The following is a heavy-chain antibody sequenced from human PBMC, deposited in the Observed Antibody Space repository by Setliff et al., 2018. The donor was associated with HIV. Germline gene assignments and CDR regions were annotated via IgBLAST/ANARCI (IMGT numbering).Heavy chain of an antibody. CDR2: IHASGKT. D-gene: IGHD2-21*02. J-gene: IGHJ4*02. CDR3: ATLDPSGGNFLAY. V-gene: IGHV4-4*09. Sequence: SETLSLTCAVSGDTDFYWNWIRQPPGKGLEWIGYIHASGKTNYNPSLKSRVTISLDTSKMQFSLHLTSVTAADTAVYYCATLDPSGGNFLAYWGQGTLVTVSS. CDR1: GDTDFY.